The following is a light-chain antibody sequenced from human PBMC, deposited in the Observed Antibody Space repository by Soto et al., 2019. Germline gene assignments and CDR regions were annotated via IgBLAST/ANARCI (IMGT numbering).Light chain of an antibody. CDR3: SSYTSSSTPVV. V-gene: IGLV2-14*01. CDR1: SSDVGCYNY. CDR2: DVS. Sequence: QSALTQPASVSGSPGQSITISCTGTSSDVGCYNYVSWYQQHPGKAPKLMIYDVSNRPSGVSNRFSGSKTGNTASLTISGLQAEDAAAYYCSSYTSSSTPVVFGGGTKRTVL. J-gene: IGLJ2*01.